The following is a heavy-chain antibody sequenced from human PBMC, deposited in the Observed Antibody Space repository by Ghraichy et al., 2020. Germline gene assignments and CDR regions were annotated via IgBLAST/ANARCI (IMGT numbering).Heavy chain of an antibody. V-gene: IGHV3-23*01. CDR1: GFTFSSYA. CDR3: AKDRVEGSGSKRGAALDY. CDR2: ISGSGGST. Sequence: GGSLRLSCAASGFTFSSYAMSWVRQAPGKGLEWVSAISGSGGSTYYADSVKGRFTISRDNSKNTLYLQMNSLRAEDTAVYYCAKDRVEGSGSKRGAALDYWGQGTLVTVSS. J-gene: IGHJ4*02. D-gene: IGHD3-10*01.